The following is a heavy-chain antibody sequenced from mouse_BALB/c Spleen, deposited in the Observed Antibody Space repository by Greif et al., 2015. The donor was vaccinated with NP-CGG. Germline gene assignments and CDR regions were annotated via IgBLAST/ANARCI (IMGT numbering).Heavy chain of an antibody. V-gene: IGHV1-4*02. J-gene: IGHJ3*01. CDR1: GYTFTSYT. CDR2: INPSSGYT. D-gene: IGHD2-1*01. CDR3: ASLYGNSLAY. Sequence: QVQLKESAAELARPGASVKMSCKASGYTFTSYTMHWVKQRPGQGLEWIGYINPSSGYTEYNQKFKDKTTLTADKSSSTAYMQLSSLTSEDSAVYYCASLYGNSLAYWGQGTLVTVSA.